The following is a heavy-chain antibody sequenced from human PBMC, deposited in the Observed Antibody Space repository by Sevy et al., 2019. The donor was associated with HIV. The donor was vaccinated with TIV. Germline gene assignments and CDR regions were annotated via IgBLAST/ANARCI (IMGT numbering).Heavy chain of an antibody. CDR2: IIPIIGTT. V-gene: IGHV1-69*13. D-gene: IGHD1-26*01. CDR3: ASYSGSYYSYYYGMDV. J-gene: IGHJ6*02. Sequence: ASVKVSCKASGGTFSFYGISWVRQAPGQGLEWMAGIIPIIGTTKYAQKFQGRVTITADESTSTAYMELSRLRSDDTAVYYCASYSGSYYSYYYGMDVWGQGTTVTVSS. CDR1: GGTFSFYG.